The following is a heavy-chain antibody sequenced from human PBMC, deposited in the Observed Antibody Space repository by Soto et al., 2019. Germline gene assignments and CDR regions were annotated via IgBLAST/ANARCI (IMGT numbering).Heavy chain of an antibody. CDR2: IHYSGST. V-gene: IGHV4-59*01. Sequence: SETLSLTCTVSGGSISGSYWSWIRQTPGKVLEWVGYIHYSGSTNYNPSLKSRVTMSVDSAKNQFSLQLSSVTAADTAVYYCARSGDSSSWYWFDPWGQGTLVTVSS. CDR3: ARSGDSSSWYWFDP. CDR1: GGSISGSY. J-gene: IGHJ5*02. D-gene: IGHD6-13*01.